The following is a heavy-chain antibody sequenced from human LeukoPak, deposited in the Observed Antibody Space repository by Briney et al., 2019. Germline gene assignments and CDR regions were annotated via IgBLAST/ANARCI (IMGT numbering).Heavy chain of an antibody. Sequence: GESLKISCKGSGYSFTNYWIGWVRQATGQGLEWMGWMNPNSGNTSYAQKFQGRVTMTRDTSISTAYMELTTLRSDDTAVYYCARGPGLRYQLLFYMDVWGTGTTVTVSS. CDR3: ARGPGLRYQLLFYMDV. V-gene: IGHV1-2*02. J-gene: IGHJ6*03. CDR1: GYSFTNYW. D-gene: IGHD5-24*01. CDR2: MNPNSGNT.